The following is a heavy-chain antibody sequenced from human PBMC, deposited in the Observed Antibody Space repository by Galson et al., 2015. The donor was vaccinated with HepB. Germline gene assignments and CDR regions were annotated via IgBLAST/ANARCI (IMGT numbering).Heavy chain of an antibody. CDR3: TRDPYDYVWGSYRVALLGDV. D-gene: IGHD3-16*02. CDR2: ISSTSRTI. J-gene: IGHJ6*02. V-gene: IGHV3-48*02. CDR1: GFTFTSHS. Sequence: SLRLSCAASGFTFTSHSLNWVRQAPGRGLERMSYISSTSRTIHYADSVKGRFTVSRDNVKDFMFLEMSNLRDDDTAVYYCTRDPYDYVWGSYRVALLGDVWGQGTTVIVSS.